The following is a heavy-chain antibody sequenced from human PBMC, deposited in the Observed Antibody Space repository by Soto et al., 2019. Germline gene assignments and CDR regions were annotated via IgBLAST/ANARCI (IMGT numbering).Heavy chain of an antibody. V-gene: IGHV1-69*13. J-gene: IGHJ6*02. D-gene: IGHD2-2*02. CDR2: IIPIFGTA. CDR3: ARGLIVVVPAAIPDYYYGMDA. CDR1: GGTFSSYA. Sequence: SVKVSCKASGGTFSSYAISWVRQAPGQGLEWMGGIIPIFGTANYAQKFQGRVTITADESTSTAYMELSSLRSEDTAVYYCARGLIVVVPAAIPDYYYGMDAWGQ.